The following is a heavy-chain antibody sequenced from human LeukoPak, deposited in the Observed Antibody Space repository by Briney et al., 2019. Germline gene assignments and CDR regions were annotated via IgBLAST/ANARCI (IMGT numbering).Heavy chain of an antibody. CDR2: ISAYNGNT. CDR3: ARDRASGSYFDAFDI. V-gene: IGHV1-18*01. CDR1: GYTFTSYG. Sequence: ASVKVSCKASGYTFTSYGISWVRQAPGQGLEWMGWISAYNGNTNYAQKLQGRVTMTTDTSTSTAYMELRSLRSEDTAVYYCARDRASGSYFDAFDIWGQGTMVTVSS. D-gene: IGHD1-26*01. J-gene: IGHJ3*02.